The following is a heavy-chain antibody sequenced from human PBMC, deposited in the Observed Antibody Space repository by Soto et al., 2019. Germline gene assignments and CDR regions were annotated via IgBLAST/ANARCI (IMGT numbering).Heavy chain of an antibody. CDR3: ARDYDFWSGYLAEDYMDV. V-gene: IGHV3-33*01. Sequence: GGSLRLSCAASGFTFSSYGMHWVRQAPGKGLEWVAVIWYDGSNKYYADSVKGRFTISRDNSKNTLYLQMNSLRAEDTAVYYCARDYDFWSGYLAEDYMDVWGKGTTVTVSS. CDR1: GFTFSSYG. CDR2: IWYDGSNK. J-gene: IGHJ6*03. D-gene: IGHD3-3*01.